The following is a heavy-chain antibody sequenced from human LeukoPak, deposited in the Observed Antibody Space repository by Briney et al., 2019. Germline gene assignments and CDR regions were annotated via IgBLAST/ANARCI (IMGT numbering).Heavy chain of an antibody. CDR3: TSSSPFDY. D-gene: IGHD6-6*01. J-gene: IGHJ4*02. V-gene: IGHV3-48*01. CDR1: GFAFSSYS. Sequence: GGSLRLSCAASGFAFSSYSMNWVRQAPGKGLEWVSYITSSGSTIYYTDSVRGRFTISRDNARNSLYLQMNSLRAEDTAVYYCTSSSPFDYWGQGTLVTVAS. CDR2: ITSSGSTI.